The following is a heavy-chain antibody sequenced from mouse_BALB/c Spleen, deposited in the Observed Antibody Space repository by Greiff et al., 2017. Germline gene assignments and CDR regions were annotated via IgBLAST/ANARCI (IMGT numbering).Heavy chain of an antibody. Sequence: VQLQQSGAELMKPGASVKISCKATGYTFSSYWIEWVKQRPGHGLEWIGEILPGSGSTNYNEKFKGKATFTADTSSNTAYMQLSSLTSEDSAVYYSARYVHYRYDDGGYYYAMDYWGQGTSVTVST. V-gene: IGHV1-9*01. D-gene: IGHD2-14*01. J-gene: IGHJ4*01. CDR2: ILPGSGST. CDR3: ARYVHYRYDDGGYYYAMDY. CDR1: GYTFSSYW.